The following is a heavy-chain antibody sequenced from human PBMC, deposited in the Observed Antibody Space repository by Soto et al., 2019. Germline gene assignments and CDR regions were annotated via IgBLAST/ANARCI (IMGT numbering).Heavy chain of an antibody. Sequence: ASVKVSCKVSGYTLAEFSIHWVRQAPGKGLAWMGGFDPEDGETIYAQKFQGRVTMTEDTSTDTAYMELSSLRSEDTAVYYCATRRVGYYYGLDVWGQGTTVTVSS. CDR1: GYTLAEFS. V-gene: IGHV1-24*01. CDR2: FDPEDGET. J-gene: IGHJ6*02. CDR3: ATRRVGYYYGLDV.